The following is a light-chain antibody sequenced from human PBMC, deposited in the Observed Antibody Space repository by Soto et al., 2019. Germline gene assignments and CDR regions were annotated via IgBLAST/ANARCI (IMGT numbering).Light chain of an antibody. J-gene: IGLJ1*01. CDR1: SSNIGTGFD. Sequence: QSVLTQPPSVSGAPGQRGTFSCTGSSSNIGTGFDVHWYQHLPGTAPKLLIYGNTNRPSGVPDRFSGSKSGTSGSLAITGLQAEDEADYYCASYTSSSSYVFGTGTKVTVL. V-gene: IGLV1-40*01. CDR2: GNT. CDR3: ASYTSSSSYV.